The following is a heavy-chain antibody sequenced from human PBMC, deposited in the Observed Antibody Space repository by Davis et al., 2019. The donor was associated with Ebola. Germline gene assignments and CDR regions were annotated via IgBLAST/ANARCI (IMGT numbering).Heavy chain of an antibody. CDR3: ARAQFPTTSDH. CDR2: INPHNGNT. D-gene: IGHD1-1*01. J-gene: IGHJ4*02. V-gene: IGHV1-18*04. CDR1: SYTFTSYG. Sequence: AASVKVSCKASSYTFTSYGITWVRQAPGQGLEWMGWINPHNGNTNYAQNVQGRVIMTSDTATTTAYMEVGSLRSDDTAVYYCARAQFPTTSDHWGQGTLVTVSS.